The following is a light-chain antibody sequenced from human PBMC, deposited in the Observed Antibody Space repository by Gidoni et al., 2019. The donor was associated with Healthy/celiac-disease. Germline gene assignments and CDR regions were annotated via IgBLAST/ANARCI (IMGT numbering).Light chain of an antibody. J-gene: IGLJ3*02. CDR1: NIGSTS. Sequence: SYVLTQPPSVSVAPGKTARITCGGNNIGSTSVHWDQQKPGQAPVLVIYYDSDRPSGIPERFSGSNSGNTATLTISRVEAGDEADYYCQVWDSSSDHWVFGGGTKLTVL. CDR2: YDS. CDR3: QVWDSSSDHWV. V-gene: IGLV3-21*04.